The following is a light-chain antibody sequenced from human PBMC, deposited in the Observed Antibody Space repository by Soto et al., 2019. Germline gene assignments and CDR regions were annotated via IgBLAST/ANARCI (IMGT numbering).Light chain of an antibody. CDR2: DAS. J-gene: IGKJ5*01. CDR3: QQYNSPSIT. CDR1: QSISSW. V-gene: IGKV1-5*01. Sequence: DIQMTQSPSTLSASVGDRVTITCRARQSISSWLAWYQQKPGKAPKLLIYDASSLESGVPSRFSGSGSGTEFTLTISSLQPDDFATYYCQQYNSPSITFGQGTRLEIK.